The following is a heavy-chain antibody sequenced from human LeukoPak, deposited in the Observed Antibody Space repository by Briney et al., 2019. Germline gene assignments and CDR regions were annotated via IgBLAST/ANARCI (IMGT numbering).Heavy chain of an antibody. J-gene: IGHJ4*02. CDR3: AKHDYGDPVGNFDY. V-gene: IGHV3-53*01. CDR1: GFTVSSNY. CDR2: IYSGGST. D-gene: IGHD4-17*01. Sequence: GGSLRLSCAASGFTVSSNYMSWVRQAPGKGLEWVSVIYSGGSTYYADSVKGRFTISRDNSKNTLSLQMDSLRAEDTAMYYCAKHDYGDPVGNFDYWGQGTLVTVSS.